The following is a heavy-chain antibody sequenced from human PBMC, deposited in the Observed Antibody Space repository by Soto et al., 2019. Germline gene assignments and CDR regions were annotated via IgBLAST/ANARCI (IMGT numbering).Heavy chain of an antibody. CDR2: VNHSGST. CDR3: ARGHSCSSTDCYLPLRAY. V-gene: IGHV4-34*01. D-gene: IGHD2-2*01. Sequence: QVQLQQWGAGLLKPSETLSLTCAVYGASFSGFYWSWIRQPPGKGLEWIGEVNHSGSTNYNPSLKRRVTISVDTSKSQFARKLTSVTAADTAVYYCARGHSCSSTDCYLPLRAYWGQGTLVTVSS. CDR1: GASFSGFY. J-gene: IGHJ4*02.